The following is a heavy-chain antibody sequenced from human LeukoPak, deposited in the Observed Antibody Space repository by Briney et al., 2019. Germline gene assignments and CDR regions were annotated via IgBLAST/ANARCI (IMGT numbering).Heavy chain of an antibody. J-gene: IGHJ6*02. CDR2: FDPEDGET. CDR3: AKNLYCGGGSCYPSALGMDV. V-gene: IGHV1-24*01. CDR1: GYTLTELS. Sequence: ASVKVSCKVSGYTLTELSMHWVRQAPGKGLEWMGGFDPEDGETIYAQKFQGRVTMTEDTSTDTAYMELSSLRSEDTAVYYCAKNLYCGGGSCYPSALGMDVWGQGTTVTVSS. D-gene: IGHD2-15*01.